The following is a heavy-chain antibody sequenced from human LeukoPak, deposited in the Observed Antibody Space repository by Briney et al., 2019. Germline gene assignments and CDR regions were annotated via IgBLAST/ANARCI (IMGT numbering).Heavy chain of an antibody. V-gene: IGHV4-59*01. Sequence: AETLSLTCAVSGGSISGWDWSWVRQPPGKGLEGMGYIYGSGNTNYNPSLKSRVTMSIDTSKNQFSLKLTSVTAADTATYYCARETSLAGFASGLGFNYWGQGILVTVSS. D-gene: IGHD6-19*01. CDR1: GGSISGWD. J-gene: IGHJ4*02. CDR3: ARETSLAGFASGLGFNY. CDR2: IYGSGNT.